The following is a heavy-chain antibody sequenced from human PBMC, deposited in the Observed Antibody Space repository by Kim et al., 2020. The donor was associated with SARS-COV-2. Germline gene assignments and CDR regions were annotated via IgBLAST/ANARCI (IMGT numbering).Heavy chain of an antibody. Sequence: SETLSLTCTVSGGSISSGGYYWSWIRQHPGKGLEWIGYIYYSGSTYYNPSLKSRVTISVDTSKNQFSLKLSSVTAADTAVYYCARREGYSYYYYGMDVWGQGTTVTVSS. J-gene: IGHJ6*02. CDR2: IYYSGST. CDR1: GGSISSGGYY. CDR3: ARREGYSYYYYGMDV. D-gene: IGHD5-18*01. V-gene: IGHV4-31*03.